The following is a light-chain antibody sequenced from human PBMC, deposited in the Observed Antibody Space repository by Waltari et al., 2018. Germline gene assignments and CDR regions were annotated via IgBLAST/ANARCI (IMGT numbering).Light chain of an antibody. V-gene: IGKV3-20*01. J-gene: IGKJ1*01. CDR1: QSVSSNY. CDR2: DAS. CDR3: QQYGRSPWT. Sequence: VLTQSPGTLSLSPGERVTLSCRASQSVSSNYLAWYQQKPGQAPRLLIYDASNRATGIADRFSGSGSETDFTLTISKLEPEDVAVYYCQQYGRSPWTFGQGTKVEIK.